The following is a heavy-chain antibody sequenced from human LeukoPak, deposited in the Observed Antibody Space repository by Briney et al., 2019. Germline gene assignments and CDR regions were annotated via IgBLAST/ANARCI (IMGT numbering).Heavy chain of an antibody. CDR3: ARVYYYYGMDV. CDR1: GFTFSSYS. Sequence: GGSLRLSCAASGFTFSSYSMNWVRQAPGKGLEWVSSIGSSSSYIYYADSVKGRFTISRDNAKNSLYLQMNSLRAEDTAVYYCARVYYYYGMDVWGQGTTVTVSS. V-gene: IGHV3-21*01. J-gene: IGHJ6*02. CDR2: IGSSSSYI.